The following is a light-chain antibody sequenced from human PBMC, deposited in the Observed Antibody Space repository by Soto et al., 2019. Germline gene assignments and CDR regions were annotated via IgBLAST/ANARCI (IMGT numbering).Light chain of an antibody. CDR2: AAS. V-gene: IGKV1-27*01. J-gene: IGKJ3*01. Sequence: TQSPATLSLSPGERATLSCRASQSVSSYLAWYQQKPGKAPKLLIYAASTLQSGVPSRFSGSGSGTDFTLTINSLQPEDVATYSCQKYSSVPVFGPGTKVEI. CDR3: QKYSSVPV. CDR1: QSVSSY.